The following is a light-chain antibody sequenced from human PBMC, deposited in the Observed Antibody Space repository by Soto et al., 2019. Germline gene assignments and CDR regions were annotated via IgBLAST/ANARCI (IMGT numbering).Light chain of an antibody. CDR2: GAS. Sequence: EIVLTQSPASLSLSPGERATLSCRASQSVDSYLVWYQQKPGQAPRLLIFGASNRATGIPARSNGSGSGTEFTLTISSLQSEDFAVYYCQQYNNWPPTFGQGTRRRL. CDR1: QSVDSY. J-gene: IGKJ5*01. CDR3: QQYNNWPPT. V-gene: IGKV3-15*01.